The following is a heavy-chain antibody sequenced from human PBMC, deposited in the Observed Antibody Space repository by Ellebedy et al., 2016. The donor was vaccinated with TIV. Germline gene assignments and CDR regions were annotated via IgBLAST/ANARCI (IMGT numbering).Heavy chain of an antibody. CDR3: ARNTIQAVFDP. CDR1: GYTLTGSY. V-gene: IGHV1-2*02. Sequence: AASVKVSCKASGYTLTGSYMHWVRQAPGQGLEWMGWINPNSGDTSYAQNFQGRVTMTRDTSLSTAYLDLTRLISDDTAIYFCARNTIQAVFDPWGQGTLVTVSS. D-gene: IGHD3-9*01. CDR2: INPNSGDT. J-gene: IGHJ5*02.